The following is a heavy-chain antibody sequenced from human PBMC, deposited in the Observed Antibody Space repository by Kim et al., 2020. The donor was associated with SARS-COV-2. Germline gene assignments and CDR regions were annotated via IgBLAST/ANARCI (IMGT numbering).Heavy chain of an antibody. Sequence: GGSLRLSCAASGFTFDDYAMHWVRQALGKGLEWVSGISWNSGSIGYADSVKGRFTISRDNAKNSLYLQMNSLRAEDTALYYCAKIAAAGLYYFDYWGQGTLVTVSS. J-gene: IGHJ4*02. CDR1: GFTFDDYA. V-gene: IGHV3-9*01. CDR3: AKIAAAGLYYFDY. D-gene: IGHD6-13*01. CDR2: ISWNSGSI.